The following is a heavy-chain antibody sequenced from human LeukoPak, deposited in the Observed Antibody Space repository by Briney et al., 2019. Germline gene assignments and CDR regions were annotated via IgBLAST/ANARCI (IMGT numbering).Heavy chain of an antibody. CDR3: ARERWELLQGIDY. J-gene: IGHJ4*02. V-gene: IGHV3-30-3*01. D-gene: IGHD1-26*01. Sequence: GGSLRLSCAASGFTFSSYAMHWVRQAPGKGLEWVAVISYDGSNKYYADSVKGRFTISRDNSKNTLYLQMNSLRAEDTAVYYRARERWELLQGIDYWGQGTLVTVSS. CDR2: ISYDGSNK. CDR1: GFTFSSYA.